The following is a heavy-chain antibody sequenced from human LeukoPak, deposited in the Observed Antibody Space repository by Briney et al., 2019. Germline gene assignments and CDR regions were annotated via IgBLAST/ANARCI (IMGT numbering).Heavy chain of an antibody. J-gene: IGHJ3*02. CDR1: GFTFSSYA. V-gene: IGHV3-23*01. D-gene: IGHD3/OR15-3a*01. CDR3: AFRTGWYEGLAAFDI. Sequence: QPGGSLRLSCAASGFTFSSYAMSWVRQAPGKRLKWVSYISGSGGTTYYADSVKGRFTISRDNSKNTLYLQLNSLRAEDTALYYCAFRTGWYEGLAAFDIWGQGTMVTVSS. CDR2: ISGSGGTT.